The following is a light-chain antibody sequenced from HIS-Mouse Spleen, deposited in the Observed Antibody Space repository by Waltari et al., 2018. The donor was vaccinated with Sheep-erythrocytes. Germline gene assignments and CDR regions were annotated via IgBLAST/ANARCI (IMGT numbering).Light chain of an antibody. CDR2: AAS. CDR1: QGIRKD. Sequence: DIQMTQSPSSLSASVGDRVTITCRASQGIRKDLGWYQQKPGKAPKRLIYAASILQSGVPSRFSGSGSGTEFTLTISSLQPEDFATYYCLQHNSYPRTFGQGTKVEIK. J-gene: IGKJ1*01. CDR3: LQHNSYPRT. V-gene: IGKV1-17*01.